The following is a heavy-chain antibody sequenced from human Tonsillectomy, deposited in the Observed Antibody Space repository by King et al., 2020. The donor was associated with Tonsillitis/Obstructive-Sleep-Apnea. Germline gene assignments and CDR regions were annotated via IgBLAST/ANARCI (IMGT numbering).Heavy chain of an antibody. V-gene: IGHV4-39*01. CDR2: IYYTGST. Sequence: QLQESGPGLVKPSETLSLTCIVSGGSISSSSYYWGWIRQPPGKGLEWIGSIYYTGSTYYNPSLKSRVTISVDTSKNQVSLKLSSVTAAETAVYYCARHLEESVAPRPGYYYYGMDVWGQGTTVTVSS. D-gene: IGHD6-6*01. CDR1: GGSISSSSYY. J-gene: IGHJ6*02. CDR3: ARHLEESVAPRPGYYYYGMDV.